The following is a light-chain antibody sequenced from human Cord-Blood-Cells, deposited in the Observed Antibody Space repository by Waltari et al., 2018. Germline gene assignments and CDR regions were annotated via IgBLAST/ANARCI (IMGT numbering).Light chain of an antibody. CDR2: GAS. CDR3: QQYNSYSQT. V-gene: IGKV1-5*01. CDR1: QSISSW. J-gene: IGKJ1*01. Sequence: DIQMTQSPSTLSASVGDRVTITCRASQSISSWLAWYQQKPGKAPKLLIYGASSLESGVPSRFSGSGSGTEFTLTISSLQPDDFATYCCQQYNSYSQTFGQGTKVEIK.